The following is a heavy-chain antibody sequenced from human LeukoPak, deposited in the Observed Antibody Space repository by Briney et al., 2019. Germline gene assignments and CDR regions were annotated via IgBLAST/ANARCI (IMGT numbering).Heavy chain of an antibody. Sequence: GASVKVSCKASGYTFTSYGISWVRQAPGQGLEWMGWISAYNGNTNYAQKLQGRVTMTTDTSTSTAYMELRSLRSDDTAVYYCARTIVVVPAASLGYWGQGTLVTVSS. J-gene: IGHJ4*02. CDR3: ARTIVVVPAASLGY. D-gene: IGHD2-2*01. CDR1: GYTFTSYG. V-gene: IGHV1-18*01. CDR2: ISAYNGNT.